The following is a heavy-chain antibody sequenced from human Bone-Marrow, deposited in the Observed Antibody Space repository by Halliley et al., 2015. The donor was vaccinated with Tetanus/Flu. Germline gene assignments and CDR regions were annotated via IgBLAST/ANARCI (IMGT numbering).Heavy chain of an antibody. CDR3: ATYVAGGGGSGY. J-gene: IGHJ4*02. V-gene: IGHV4-31*03. Sequence: TLSLTCIVSGGSISSGGYHWSWIRQPPGKGLEWIGSTHDSGSIYYNQSLQSRVVISVDTSRNQFALEVTSVTAADTAVYFCATYVAGGGGSGYWGQGTLVTVSS. CDR1: GGSISSGGYH. D-gene: IGHD3-3*01. CDR2: THDSGSI.